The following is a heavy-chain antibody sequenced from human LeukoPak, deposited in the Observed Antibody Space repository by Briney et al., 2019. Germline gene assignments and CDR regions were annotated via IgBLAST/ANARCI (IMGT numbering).Heavy chain of an antibody. D-gene: IGHD2-2*01. J-gene: IGHJ4*02. CDR2: LNTNTGNP. V-gene: IGHV7-4-1*02. Sequence: ASVKVSCKASGYTFTSYAMNWVRQAPGQGLEWMGWLNTNTGNPTYAQGFTGRFVFSLDTSVSTAYLQISSLKAEDTAVYYCARVGYCSSTSCSRGCDYWGQGTLVTVSS. CDR1: GYTFTSYA. CDR3: ARVGYCSSTSCSRGCDY.